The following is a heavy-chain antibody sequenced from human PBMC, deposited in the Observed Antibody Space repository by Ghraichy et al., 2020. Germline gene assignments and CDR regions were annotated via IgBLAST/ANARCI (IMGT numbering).Heavy chain of an antibody. J-gene: IGHJ6*02. V-gene: IGHV1-69*08. CDR1: GGTFTTYS. CDR3: VRDRGRFLEDNYGMDV. CDR2: ITPLVGTT. Sequence: SVKVSCKASGGTFTTYSISWIRQAPGRGPEWMGRITPLVGTTNYAQRFQGRVTISADKSTSTAYMEVRSLRSEDTAIYYCVRDRGRFLEDNYGMDVWGRGTTVTVSS. D-gene: IGHD3-3*01.